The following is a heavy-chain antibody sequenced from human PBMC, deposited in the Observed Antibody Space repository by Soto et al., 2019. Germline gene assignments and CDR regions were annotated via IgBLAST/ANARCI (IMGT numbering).Heavy chain of an antibody. CDR3: ARTWGSMNDY. V-gene: IGHV4-59*01. D-gene: IGHD3-16*01. CDR2: IYYSGST. Sequence: SETLSLTCVVSGGSLSSYYWSWIRQPPGKGLEWIGYIYYSGSTNYNPSLKSRVTISVDTSKNQFSLKLSSVTAADTAVYYCARTWGSMNDYWARGTLVTVDS. J-gene: IGHJ4*02. CDR1: GGSLSSYY.